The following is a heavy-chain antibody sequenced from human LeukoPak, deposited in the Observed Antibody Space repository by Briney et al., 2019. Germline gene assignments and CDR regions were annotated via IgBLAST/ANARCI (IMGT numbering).Heavy chain of an antibody. CDR1: GYSFTDYY. CDR3: ARMYYYGSGTYYGDY. V-gene: IGHV1-2*02. J-gene: IGHJ4*02. D-gene: IGHD3-10*01. Sequence: ASVKVSCKASGYSFTDYYVHWVRQAPGQGLEWVGLLNPNSGDTNYAQKFQGRVTMIRDTSINTAYMELSRLRSDATAVYYCARMYYYGSGTYYGDYWGQGTLVTVSS. CDR2: LNPNSGDT.